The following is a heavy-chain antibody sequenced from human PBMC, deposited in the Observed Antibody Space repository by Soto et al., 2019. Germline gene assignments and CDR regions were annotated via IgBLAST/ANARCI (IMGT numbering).Heavy chain of an antibody. CDR3: ARDRSSSWYNGTFYFDS. Sequence: QVQLVQSGAGVRKPGSSGRVSCRASGGTFTPYVLSWVRQAPGQGFEWMGGIIPLFDATKYAQRFQGRVTITADKSTGTSYMELSSLRSEDTAMYYCARDRSSSWYNGTFYFDSWGQGTLVTVSS. D-gene: IGHD6-19*01. CDR2: IIPLFDAT. V-gene: IGHV1-69*06. J-gene: IGHJ4*02. CDR1: GGTFTPYV.